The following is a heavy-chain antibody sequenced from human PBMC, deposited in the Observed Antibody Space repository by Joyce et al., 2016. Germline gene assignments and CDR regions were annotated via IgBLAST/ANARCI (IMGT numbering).Heavy chain of an antibody. D-gene: IGHD4-11*01. CDR2: ISYDGSNK. V-gene: IGHV3-30-3*01. CDR3: VREGDSNYDSYYYGMDV. CDR1: GFTFGSHA. J-gene: IGHJ6*02. Sequence: QVQLVESGGGVVQPGRSLRLSCAASGFTFGSHAMHWVRQAPGKVLEWVAVISYDGSNKQYTDSVKGRFTISRDNSKNTLYLQMISLRAEDTAVYYCVREGDSNYDSYYYGMDVWGQGTTVTVSS.